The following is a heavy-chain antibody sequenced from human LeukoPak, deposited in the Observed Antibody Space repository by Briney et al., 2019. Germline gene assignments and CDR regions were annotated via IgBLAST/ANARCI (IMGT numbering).Heavy chain of an antibody. D-gene: IGHD2-2*01. CDR2: ISSSSSYI. CDR1: GFTFSSYS. CDR3: AKRSLYCSSTSCPFDY. Sequence: PGGSLRLSCAASGFTFSSYSMNWVRQAPGKGLEWVSSISSSSSYIYYADSVKGRFTISRDNAKNSLYLQMSSLRAEDTAVYYCAKRSLYCSSTSCPFDYWGQGTLVTVSS. V-gene: IGHV3-21*04. J-gene: IGHJ4*02.